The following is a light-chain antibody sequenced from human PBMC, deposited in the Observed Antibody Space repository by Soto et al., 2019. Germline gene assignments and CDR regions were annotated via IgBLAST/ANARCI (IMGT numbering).Light chain of an antibody. Sequence: SYELTQPPSVSVAPGKTARITCGGNNIGSKSVHWYQQKPGQAPVLVIYYDSDRPSGIPERFSGSNSGNTATLTISRVEAGDEADYYCQVWDSSSDHPFGGGTKLTGL. CDR3: QVWDSSSDHP. CDR2: YDS. J-gene: IGLJ2*01. CDR1: NIGSKS. V-gene: IGLV3-21*04.